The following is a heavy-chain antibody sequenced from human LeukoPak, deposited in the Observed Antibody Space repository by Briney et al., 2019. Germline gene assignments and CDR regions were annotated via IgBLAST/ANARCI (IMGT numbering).Heavy chain of an antibody. V-gene: IGHV4-39*01. CDR3: ASRVYGLGSFNY. CDR1: GDSISSTSYY. Sequence: WETLSLTCTVSGDSISSTSYYWDWIRQPPGKRLEWLGSTYNSGTTYYNPSLKSRVTISVDTSKNQFSLKVSSVTAADTAVYYCASRVYGLGSFNYWGQGTLVTVSS. CDR2: TYNSGTT. D-gene: IGHD3-10*01. J-gene: IGHJ4*01.